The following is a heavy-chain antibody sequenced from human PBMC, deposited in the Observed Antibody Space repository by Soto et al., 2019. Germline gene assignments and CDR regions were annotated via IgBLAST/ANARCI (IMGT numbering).Heavy chain of an antibody. CDR2: ISGSAGIT. CDR3: AKDRGVEGSSVRAFDI. V-gene: IGHV3-23*01. J-gene: IGHJ3*02. Sequence: GGSLRLSCAASGFTFSSHGINWVRQSPGKGLEWVSFISGSAGITFYADSVKGRFTISRDNSKNTVYLQMNSLSAEDTALYYCAKDRGVEGSSVRAFDIWGQGTMVTVSS. D-gene: IGHD2-8*01. CDR1: GFTFSSHG.